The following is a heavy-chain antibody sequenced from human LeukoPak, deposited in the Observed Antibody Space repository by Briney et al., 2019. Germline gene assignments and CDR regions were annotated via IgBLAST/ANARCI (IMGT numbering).Heavy chain of an antibody. J-gene: IGHJ6*04. CDR2: ISYDGSIK. V-gene: IGHV3-30*03. Sequence: PGGSLRLSCAASGSTFSTYGMHWVRQAPGKGLEWVAVISYDGSIKDYADSVKGRFTISRDNSKNTLYLQMNSLRAEDTAVYYCARDYMDGVDVWGKGTTVTISS. D-gene: IGHD3-10*01. CDR3: ARDYMDGVDV. CDR1: GSTFSTYG.